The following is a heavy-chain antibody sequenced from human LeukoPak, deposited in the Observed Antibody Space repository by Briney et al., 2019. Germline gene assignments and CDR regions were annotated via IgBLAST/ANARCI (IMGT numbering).Heavy chain of an antibody. D-gene: IGHD3-10*01. V-gene: IGHV4-39*01. J-gene: IGHJ6*03. Sequence: PSETLSLTCTVSGGSISSSSYYWGWIRQPPGKGLEWIGSIYYSGGTYYNPSLKSRVTISVDTSKNQFSLKLSSVTAADTAVYYCARRPYGSGSRNADYYYYMDVWGKGTTVTVSS. CDR2: IYYSGGT. CDR1: GGSISSSSYY. CDR3: ARRPYGSGSRNADYYYYMDV.